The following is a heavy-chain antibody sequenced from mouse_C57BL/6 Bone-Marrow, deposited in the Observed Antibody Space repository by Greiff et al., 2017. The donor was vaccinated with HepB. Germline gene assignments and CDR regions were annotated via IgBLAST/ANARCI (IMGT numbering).Heavy chain of an antibody. Sequence: VKLMESGAELARPGASVKLSCKASGYTFTSYGISWVKQRTGQGLEWIGEIYPRSGNTYYNEKFKGKATLTADKSSSTAYMELRSLTSEDSAVYFCAREGMVTKWYFDVWGTGTTVTVSS. J-gene: IGHJ1*03. CDR2: IYPRSGNT. CDR1: GYTFTSYG. D-gene: IGHD2-1*01. CDR3: AREGMVTKWYFDV. V-gene: IGHV1-81*01.